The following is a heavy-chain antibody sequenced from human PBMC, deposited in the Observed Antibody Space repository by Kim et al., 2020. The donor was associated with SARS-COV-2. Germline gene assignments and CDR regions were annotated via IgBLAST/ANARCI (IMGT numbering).Heavy chain of an antibody. D-gene: IGHD3-10*01. J-gene: IGHJ4*02. Sequence: YNPSLKSRVTISVDTSKNQFSLKLSSVTAADTAVYYCARDSLWFGETFDYWGQGTLVTVSS. CDR3: ARDSLWFGETFDY. V-gene: IGHV4-31*02.